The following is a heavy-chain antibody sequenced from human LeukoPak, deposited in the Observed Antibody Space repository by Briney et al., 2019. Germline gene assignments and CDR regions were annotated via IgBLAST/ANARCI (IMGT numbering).Heavy chain of an antibody. D-gene: IGHD4-11*01. CDR1: GGTFSSYA. CDR2: IIPILGIA. CDR3: AREGSRGGGRDYRFDY. V-gene: IGHV1-69*04. J-gene: IGHJ4*02. Sequence: ASVKVSCKASGGTFSSYAISWVRQAPGQGLEWMGRIIPILGIANYAQKFQGRVTITADKSTSTAYMELSSLRSEDTAVYYCAREGSRGGGRDYRFDYWGQGTLVTVSS.